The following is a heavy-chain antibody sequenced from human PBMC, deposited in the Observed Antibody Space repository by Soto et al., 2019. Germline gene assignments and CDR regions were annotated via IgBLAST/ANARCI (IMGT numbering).Heavy chain of an antibody. CDR1: GGTFGSYT. CDR3: ARGGYASSYRFDY. CDR2: IMPFIDTS. J-gene: IGHJ4*02. V-gene: IGHV1-69*06. D-gene: IGHD2-2*01. Sequence: QVQLVQSGAEVKKPGSSVKVSCKASGGTFGSYTLNWVRQAPGQGLEWLGGIMPFIDTSTYAQMLQGRVTITADKSTSTVYMELSSLKSDDTAVYYCARGGYASSYRFDYWGQATLVTVSS.